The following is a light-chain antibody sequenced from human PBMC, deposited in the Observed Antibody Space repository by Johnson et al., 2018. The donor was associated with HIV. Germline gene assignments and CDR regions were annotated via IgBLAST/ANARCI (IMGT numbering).Light chain of an antibody. J-gene: IGLJ1*01. CDR3: ATWHSSLTAGGV. CDR2: ENN. Sequence: SVLTQPPSVSAAPGQKVTIFCSGSSSNIGNNYVSWYQQLPGTAPKLLIYENNKRPSGIPDRFSGSKSGTSATLGITGLQAGDEADYYCATWHSSLTAGGVFGTGTKVTVL. V-gene: IGLV1-51*02. CDR1: SSNIGNNY.